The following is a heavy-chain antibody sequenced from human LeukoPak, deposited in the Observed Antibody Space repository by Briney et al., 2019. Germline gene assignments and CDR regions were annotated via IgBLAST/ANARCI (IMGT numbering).Heavy chain of an antibody. CDR1: GFSFGDYA. D-gene: IGHD4/OR15-4a*01. CDR2: IRGKARGGRT. CDR3: TRGAVNDYGDGQYFQY. J-gene: IGHJ1*01. Sequence: GGSLRLSCAASGFSFGDYAMSWVRQAPGKGLEWVGFIRGKARGGRTEYAASVKGRFIISRDDSASIAYLQMNSLKTEDTAVYYCTRGAVNDYGDGQYFQYWGQGTLVTVS. V-gene: IGHV3-49*04.